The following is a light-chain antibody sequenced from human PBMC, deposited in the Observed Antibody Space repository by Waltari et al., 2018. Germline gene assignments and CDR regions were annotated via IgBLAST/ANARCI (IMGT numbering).Light chain of an antibody. CDR1: SSDVGGYNY. V-gene: IGLV2-14*01. J-gene: IGLJ3*02. CDR3: CSFTSRSTWV. CDR2: DVS. Sequence: QSALTQPASVSGSPAQSITISCTGTSSDVGGYNYVPWYQQHPGKVPKLLIFDVSNRPSGVSNRFSGSKSGNTASLTISGLQAEDESDYYCCSFTSRSTWVFGGGTKLTVL.